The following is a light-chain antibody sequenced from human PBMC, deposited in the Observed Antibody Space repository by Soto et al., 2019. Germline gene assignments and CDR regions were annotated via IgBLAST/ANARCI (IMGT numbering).Light chain of an antibody. CDR3: QQYKSYWM. V-gene: IGKV1-5*01. CDR2: DAS. Sequence: DIQMTQSPSSLSGSVGDSVTITCRASQTISSWLAWYQQKPGKAPKVLIYDASSLESGVPSRFSGTGTGTEFTLTISSLQPEDSATYYCQQYKSYWMFGQGTKV. CDR1: QTISSW. J-gene: IGKJ1*01.